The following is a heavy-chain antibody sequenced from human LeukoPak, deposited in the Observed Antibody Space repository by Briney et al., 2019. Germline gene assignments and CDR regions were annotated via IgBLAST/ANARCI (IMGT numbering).Heavy chain of an antibody. V-gene: IGHV3-30*02. CDR1: GFTFSTYG. Sequence: GGSLRLSCAASGFTFSTYGMHWVRQAPGKGLDWVAFIRYDGSNKYYADSVKGRFTISRDNSKNTLYLQMNSLRAEDTAVYYCARDLSGDFDYWGQGTLVTVSS. D-gene: IGHD1-1*01. J-gene: IGHJ4*02. CDR2: IRYDGSNK. CDR3: ARDLSGDFDY.